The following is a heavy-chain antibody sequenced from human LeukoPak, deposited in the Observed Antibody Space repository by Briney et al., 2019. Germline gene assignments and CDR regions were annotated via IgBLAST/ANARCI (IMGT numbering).Heavy chain of an antibody. CDR3: AKGYCSSTSCYSRFDP. CDR1: GFTFSSYA. CDR2: ISGSGCST. Sequence: GGSLRLSCAASGFTFSSYAMSWVRQAPGKGLEWVSAISGSGCSTYYADSVKGRFTISRDNSKNTLYLQMNSLRAEDTAVYYCAKGYCSSTSCYSRFDPWGQGTLVTLSS. V-gene: IGHV3-23*01. J-gene: IGHJ5*02. D-gene: IGHD2-2*02.